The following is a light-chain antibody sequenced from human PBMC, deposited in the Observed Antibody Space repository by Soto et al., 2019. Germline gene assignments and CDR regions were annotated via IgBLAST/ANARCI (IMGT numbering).Light chain of an antibody. CDR1: QSVSSN. Sequence: EIVMTQSPATLSVSPGERATFSFSASQSVSSNLAWYRQKPGQAPRLLIYDSSNRAAGISARFSGSGSGTDFTLTVSSLEPEDFVVYYCQQRSDWPWTFGQGTKVDIK. J-gene: IGKJ1*01. CDR3: QQRSDWPWT. CDR2: DSS. V-gene: IGKV3-11*01.